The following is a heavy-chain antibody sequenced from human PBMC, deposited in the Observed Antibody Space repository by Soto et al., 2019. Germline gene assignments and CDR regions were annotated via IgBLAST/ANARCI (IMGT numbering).Heavy chain of an antibody. CDR1: GGTFSSSA. J-gene: IGHJ6*02. D-gene: IGHD2-2*02. CDR3: ARGRRGYCSSTSCDRGYYYYGWDG. CDR2: IIPIFGTA. Sequence: SVKVSCKASGGTFSSSAISWVRQAPGQGLEWMGGIIPIFGTANYAQKFQGRVTITADESTSTAYMDLSSLRSEDTAVYYCARGRRGYCSSTSCDRGYYYYGWDGWGQVTTITLSS. V-gene: IGHV1-69*13.